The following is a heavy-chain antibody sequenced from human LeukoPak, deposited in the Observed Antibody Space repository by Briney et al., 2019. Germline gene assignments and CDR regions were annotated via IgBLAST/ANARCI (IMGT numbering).Heavy chain of an antibody. V-gene: IGHV4-59*01. D-gene: IGHD1-26*01. Sequence: PSETLSLTCTVSGGSISSYYWSWIRQPPRKGLEWIGYIYYSGRTNYNPSLKSRVTISGDTSKNQSALKLRSVTAADAAVYYCARGWDYCVYWGQGTLVTVSS. CDR1: GGSISSYY. CDR2: IYYSGRT. CDR3: ARGWDYCVY. J-gene: IGHJ4*02.